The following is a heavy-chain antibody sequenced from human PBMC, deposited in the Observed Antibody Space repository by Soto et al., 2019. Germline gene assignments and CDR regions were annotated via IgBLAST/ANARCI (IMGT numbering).Heavy chain of an antibody. V-gene: IGHV1-3*01. CDR2: INAGNGNT. J-gene: IGHJ5*02. D-gene: IGHD5-18*01. CDR1: GYTFTNYA. Sequence: ASVKVSCKASGYTFTNYAIHWVRQAPGQRLEWMGWINAGNGNTKHSQRFQGRVTMTRDTSISTAYMELSRLRSDDTAVYYCARVYPSDTRYGYVGNNWFDPWGQGTLVTVSS. CDR3: ARVYPSDTRYGYVGNNWFDP.